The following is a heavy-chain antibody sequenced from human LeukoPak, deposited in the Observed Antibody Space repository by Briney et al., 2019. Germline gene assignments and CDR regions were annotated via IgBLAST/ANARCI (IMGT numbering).Heavy chain of an antibody. CDR3: ARGGPLRFLEWLFPYYYMDV. V-gene: IGHV4-59*01. CDR1: GGSISSYY. Sequence: SETLSLTCTVSGGSISSYYWSWIRQPPGEGLEWIGYIYYSGSTNYHPSLKSRVTISVDTSKNPFSLKLRSFTAADTAVYYCARGGPLRFLEWLFPYYYMDVWGKGTTVTVSS. CDR2: IYYSGST. J-gene: IGHJ6*03. D-gene: IGHD3-3*01.